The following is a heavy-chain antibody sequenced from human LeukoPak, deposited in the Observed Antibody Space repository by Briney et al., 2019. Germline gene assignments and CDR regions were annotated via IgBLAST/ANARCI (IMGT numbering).Heavy chain of an antibody. J-gene: IGHJ4*02. CDR3: ARSAAWLYGLSHPPYYFDY. V-gene: IGHV1-69*13. CDR2: IIPIFGTA. D-gene: IGHD3-9*01. CDR1: GGTFSSYA. Sequence: ASVKVSCKASGGTFSSYAISWVRQAPGQGLEWMGGIIPIFGTANYAQKFQGRVTITADESTSTAYMELSSLRSEDTAVYYCARSAAWLYGLSHPPYYFDYWGQGTLVTVSS.